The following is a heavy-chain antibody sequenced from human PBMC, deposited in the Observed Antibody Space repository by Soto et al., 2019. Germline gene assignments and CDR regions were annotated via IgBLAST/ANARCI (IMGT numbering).Heavy chain of an antibody. CDR2: IYWDDDK. CDR3: AHRATTVTTEGFDY. D-gene: IGHD4-17*01. V-gene: IGHV2-5*02. Sequence: KESGPTLVKPTQTLTLTCTFSGFSLSTSGVGVGWIRQPPGKALEWLALIYWDDDKRYSPSLKSRLTITKDTSKNQVVLTMNNMDPVDTATYYCAHRATTVTTEGFDYWGQGTLVTVSS. J-gene: IGHJ4*02. CDR1: GFSLSTSGVG.